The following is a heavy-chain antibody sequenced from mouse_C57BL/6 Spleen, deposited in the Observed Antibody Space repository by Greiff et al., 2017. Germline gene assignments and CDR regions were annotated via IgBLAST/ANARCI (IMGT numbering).Heavy chain of an antibody. Sequence: QVQLQQSGAELVRPGASVTLSCKASGYTFTDYEMHWVKQTPVHGLEWIGAIDPETGGTAYNQKFKGKAILTADKSSSTAYMELRSLTSEDSAVYYCTRRNRGGYFDYWGQGTTLTVSS. CDR2: IDPETGGT. J-gene: IGHJ2*01. CDR1: GYTFTDYE. V-gene: IGHV1-15*01. CDR3: TRRNRGGYFDY.